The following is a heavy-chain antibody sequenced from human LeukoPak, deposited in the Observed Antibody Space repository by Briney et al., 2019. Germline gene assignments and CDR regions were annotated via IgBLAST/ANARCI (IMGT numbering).Heavy chain of an antibody. D-gene: IGHD5-24*01. V-gene: IGHV3-21*01. CDR3: ARDAEMATISSYFDY. J-gene: IGHJ4*02. CDR2: ISSSSSYV. Sequence: GGSLRLSCAASGFTFSSYSMNWVRQAPGKGLGWVSSISSSSSYVYYADSVKGRFTISRDNAKNSLYLQMNSLRAEDTAVYYCARDAEMATISSYFDYWGQGTLVTVSS. CDR1: GFTFSSYS.